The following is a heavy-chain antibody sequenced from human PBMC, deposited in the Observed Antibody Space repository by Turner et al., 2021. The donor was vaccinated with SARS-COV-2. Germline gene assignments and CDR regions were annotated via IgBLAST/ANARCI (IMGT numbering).Heavy chain of an antibody. CDR2: IEQDGSEK. Sequence: EVQLVESGGGLVQPGGSRRLYCAASGFTFSSYWMSWVRQAPVKWLECVANIEQDGSEKYYVDSVKGRFTIARNNAKNSLYLQMNSLRAEDTAVYYCARDVGSYYVFDIWGQGTRVTVSS. J-gene: IGHJ3*02. D-gene: IGHD1-26*01. CDR3: ARDVGSYYVFDI. V-gene: IGHV3-7*01. CDR1: GFTFSSYW.